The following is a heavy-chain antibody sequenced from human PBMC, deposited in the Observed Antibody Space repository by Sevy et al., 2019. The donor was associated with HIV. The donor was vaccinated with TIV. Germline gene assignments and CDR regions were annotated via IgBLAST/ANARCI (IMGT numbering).Heavy chain of an antibody. J-gene: IGHJ4*02. CDR3: AKDYGSGSYFFDY. Sequence: GESLKISCAASGFTFSSYAMSWVRQAPGKGLEWVSAISGSGGSTYYADSVKGRFTISRDNSKNTLYLQMNSLRADDTAVYYCAKDYGSGSYFFDYWGQGTLVTVSS. CDR1: GFTFSSYA. CDR2: ISGSGGST. D-gene: IGHD3-10*01. V-gene: IGHV3-23*01.